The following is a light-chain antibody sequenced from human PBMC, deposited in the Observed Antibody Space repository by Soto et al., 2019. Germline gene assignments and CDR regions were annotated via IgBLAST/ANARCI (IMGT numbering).Light chain of an antibody. V-gene: IGKV1-39*01. Sequence: DIQMTQSPSSLSASVGDRVTITCRASQSISSYLNWYQQKPGKAPKRLIYAASSLQSGVPSRFSGSGSGTDFTLTISSLQPEDFATYYCQQSYSTPHFGGGTKVEIK. J-gene: IGKJ4*01. CDR2: AAS. CDR3: QQSYSTPH. CDR1: QSISSY.